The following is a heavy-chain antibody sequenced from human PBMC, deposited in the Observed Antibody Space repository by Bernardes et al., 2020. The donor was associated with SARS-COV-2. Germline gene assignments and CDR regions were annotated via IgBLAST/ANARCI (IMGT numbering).Heavy chain of an antibody. V-gene: IGHV3-23*01. CDR3: AKRGITIFGVVIHAEYFQH. CDR1: VFTFSSSA. CDR2: ISGSGCST. J-gene: IGHJ1*01. Sequence: LRLSCSASVFTFSSSAMSWVRQAPVKGLEWVSAISGSGCSTYYADSVKGRFTISRDNSKNTLYLQMNSLRAEDTAVYYCAKRGITIFGVVIHAEYFQHWGQGTLVTVSS. D-gene: IGHD3-3*01.